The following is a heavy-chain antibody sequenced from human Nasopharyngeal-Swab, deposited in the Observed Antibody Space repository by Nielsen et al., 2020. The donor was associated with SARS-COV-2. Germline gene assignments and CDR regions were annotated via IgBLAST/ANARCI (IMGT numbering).Heavy chain of an antibody. D-gene: IGHD2-2*01. Sequence: GESLKISCKGSGYTFTSNVLNWVRQAPGQGPEYIGWISTKTGAPTYAQAFTGRFVISLDTPVSTTYLQISSLKADDTAVYYCARENQEYANIWLDYWGQGTQVTVSS. CDR1: GYTFTSNV. V-gene: IGHV7-4-1*02. CDR2: ISTKTGAP. J-gene: IGHJ4*02. CDR3: ARENQEYANIWLDY.